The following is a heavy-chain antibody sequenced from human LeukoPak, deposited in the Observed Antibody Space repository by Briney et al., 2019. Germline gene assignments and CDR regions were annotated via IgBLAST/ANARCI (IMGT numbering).Heavy chain of an antibody. V-gene: IGHV1-2*02. D-gene: IGHD6-13*01. J-gene: IGHJ3*02. Sequence: GASVKVSCKASGYTFTGYYMHWVRQAPGQGLGWMGWINPNSGGTNYAQKFQGRVTMTRDTSISTAYMELSRLRSDDTAVYYCARRIAAADTTWVGAFDIWGQGTTVTVSS. CDR3: ARRIAAADTTWVGAFDI. CDR2: INPNSGGT. CDR1: GYTFTGYY.